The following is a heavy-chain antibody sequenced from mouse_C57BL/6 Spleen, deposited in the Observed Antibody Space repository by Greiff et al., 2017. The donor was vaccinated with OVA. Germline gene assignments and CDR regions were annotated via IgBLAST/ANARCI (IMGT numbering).Heavy chain of an antibody. Sequence: EVKLMESGGGLVKPGGSLKLSCAASGFTFSDYGMHWVRQAPEKGLEWVAYISSGSSTIYYADTVKGRFTISRDNAKNTLFLQMTSLRSEDTAMYYCAREGYGSSYGYFDYWGQGTTLTVSS. D-gene: IGHD1-1*01. J-gene: IGHJ2*01. CDR3: AREGYGSSYGYFDY. CDR1: GFTFSDYG. CDR2: ISSGSSTI. V-gene: IGHV5-17*01.